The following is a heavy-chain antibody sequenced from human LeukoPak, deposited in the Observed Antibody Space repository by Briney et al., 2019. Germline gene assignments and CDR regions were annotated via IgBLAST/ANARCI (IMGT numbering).Heavy chain of an antibody. J-gene: IGHJ4*02. CDR1: GGSFSGYY. V-gene: IGHV4-59*08. CDR2: TYYSGST. Sequence: SETLSLTCAVYGGSFSGYYWSWIRQPPGKGLEWIGSTYYSGSTNYNPSLKSRVTISVDTSKNQFSLKLSSVTAADTAVYYCARHFDYWGQGTLVTVSS. CDR3: ARHFDY.